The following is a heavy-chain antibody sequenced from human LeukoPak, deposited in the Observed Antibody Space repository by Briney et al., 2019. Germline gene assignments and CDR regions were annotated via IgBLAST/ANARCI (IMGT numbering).Heavy chain of an antibody. CDR3: ARGLGTTVTSYYYYYYYMDV. CDR1: GYTFTSYD. D-gene: IGHD4-17*01. J-gene: IGHJ6*03. Sequence: GASVKVSCKASGYTFTSYDINWVRQATGQGLEWMGWMNPNSGNTGYAQKFQGRVTMTRNTSISTAYMELSSLRSEDTAAYYCARGLGTTVTSYYYYYYYMDVWGKGTTVPVSS. CDR2: MNPNSGNT. V-gene: IGHV1-8*01.